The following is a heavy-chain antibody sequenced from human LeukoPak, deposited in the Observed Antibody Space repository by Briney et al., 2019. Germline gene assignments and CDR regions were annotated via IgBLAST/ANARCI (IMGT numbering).Heavy chain of an antibody. CDR3: AIDRRVLERRFFVY. V-gene: IGHV3-21*01. J-gene: IGHJ4*02. CDR2: IISSSSYI. D-gene: IGHD1-1*01. Sequence: PGGSLRLSCAASGFTFSSYSMNWVRQAPGKGLEWVASIISSSSYINYADSAKGRFTISRDNAKKSPYLQMNSLRAKDTAVYYCAIDRRVLERRFFVYWGQRTLVTVSS. CDR1: GFTFSSYS.